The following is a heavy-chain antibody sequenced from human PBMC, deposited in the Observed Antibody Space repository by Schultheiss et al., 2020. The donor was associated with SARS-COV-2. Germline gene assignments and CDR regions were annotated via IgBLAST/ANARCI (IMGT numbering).Heavy chain of an antibody. CDR2: ISGDGGNT. CDR1: GFIFSSYH. V-gene: IGHV3-23*01. Sequence: GGSLRLSCAASGFIFSSYHMIWVRQAPGKGLEWVSGISGDGGNTYYADSVKGRFTISRDNSKSTLYLQMKSLRADDTAVYFCAKGRGWITEAQEWGQGTLVTVAS. CDR3: AKGRGWITEAQE. J-gene: IGHJ4*02. D-gene: IGHD5-12*01.